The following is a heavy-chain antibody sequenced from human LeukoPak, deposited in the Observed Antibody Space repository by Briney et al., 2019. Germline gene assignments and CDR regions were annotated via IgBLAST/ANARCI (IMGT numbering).Heavy chain of an antibody. V-gene: IGHV3-23*05. CDR3: ALNLGRVATMTYLDY. CDR1: GFTFSRDA. Sequence: GESLRLSCVGSGFTFSRDAMSWVRQAPGKGLEWVSSIGSDNKPHYSESVKGRFAISRDNSKNTLYLRMNSLRAEDTAVYYCALNLGRVATMTYLDYWGQGTLVTVSS. D-gene: IGHD5-12*01. CDR2: IGSDNKP. J-gene: IGHJ4*02.